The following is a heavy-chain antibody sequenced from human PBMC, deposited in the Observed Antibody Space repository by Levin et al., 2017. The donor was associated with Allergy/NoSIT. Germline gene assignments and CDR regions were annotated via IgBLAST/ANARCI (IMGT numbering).Heavy chain of an antibody. Sequence: SETLSLTCTVSGGSISSTTSYWGWIRQPPGKGLQWIGNIYYGGSIYYNPSLKSRVTISVDTSKNQFSLKLISVTTADTAGYYFARQEARYCSGGRCYSLWYFDLWGRGTLVTVSS. D-gene: IGHD2-15*01. V-gene: IGHV4-39*01. CDR3: ARQEARYCSGGRCYSLWYFDL. CDR2: IYYGGSI. CDR1: GGSISSTTSY. J-gene: IGHJ2*01.